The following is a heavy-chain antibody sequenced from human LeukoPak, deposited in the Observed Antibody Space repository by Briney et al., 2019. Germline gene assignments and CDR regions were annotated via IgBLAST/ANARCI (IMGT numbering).Heavy chain of an antibody. CDR3: ARRSYGSLYYYYYYGMDV. CDR2: INSDGSST. D-gene: IGHD5-18*01. V-gene: IGHV3-74*01. Sequence: PGGSLRLSCAASGFTFSNYWMHWVRQAPGKGLVWVSRINSDGSSTTYADSVKGRFTISRDNAKNTLYLQMNSLRAEDTAVYYCARRSYGSLYYYYYYGMDVWGQGTTVTVSS. J-gene: IGHJ6*02. CDR1: GFTFSNYW.